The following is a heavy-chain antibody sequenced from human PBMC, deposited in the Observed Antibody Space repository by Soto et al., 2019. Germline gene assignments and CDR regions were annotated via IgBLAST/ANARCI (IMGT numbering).Heavy chain of an antibody. J-gene: IGHJ6*02. CDR2: IYYSGST. D-gene: IGHD6-19*01. CDR3: ARDERYSSGWYNYYYGMDV. V-gene: IGHV4-61*01. CDR1: GGSVSSGSYY. Sequence: XETLSLTCTVSGGSVSSGSYYWSWIRQPPGKGLEWIGYIYYSGSTNYNPSLKSRVTISVDTSKNQFSLKLSSVTAADTAVYYCARDERYSSGWYNYYYGMDVWGQGTTVTVS.